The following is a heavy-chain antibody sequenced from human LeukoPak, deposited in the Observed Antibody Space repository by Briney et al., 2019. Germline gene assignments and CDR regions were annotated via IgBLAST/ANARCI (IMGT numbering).Heavy chain of an antibody. J-gene: IGHJ2*01. Sequence: GGSLRLSCAASGFTLSNYAMSWVRQAPGKGPEWVAGISYSSGSIYYSDSVKGRFTISRDNSKNTLYLQMNSLRADDTAVYYCAKDVLRLNYGYFDLWGRGTLVSVSS. CDR1: GFTLSNYA. CDR3: AKDVLRLNYGYFDL. CDR2: ISYSSGSI. D-gene: IGHD2-21*02. V-gene: IGHV3-23*01.